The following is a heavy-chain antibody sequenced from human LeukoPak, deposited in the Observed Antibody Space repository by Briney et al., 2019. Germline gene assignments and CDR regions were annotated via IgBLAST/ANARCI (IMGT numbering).Heavy chain of an antibody. J-gene: IGHJ6*02. V-gene: IGHV4-59*12. CDR2: IYYSGST. CDR1: GGSISSYY. CDR3: ARGSFAASYGMDV. Sequence: SETLSLTCTVSGGSISSYYWSWIRQPPGKGLEWIGYIYYSGSTNYNPSLKSRVTISVDTSKNQFSLRLNSVTAADTAVYYCARGSFAASYGMDVWGQGTTVTVSS. D-gene: IGHD5-18*01.